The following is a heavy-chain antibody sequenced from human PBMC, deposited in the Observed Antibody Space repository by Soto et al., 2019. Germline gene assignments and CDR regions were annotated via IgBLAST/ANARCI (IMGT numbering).Heavy chain of an antibody. Sequence: GGSLRLSCAASGFTFSNYAMSWVLQAPGKGLEWVSAIGGGGVPTYHADSVKGRFAISRDNSKNTLYLQINSLRAEDTAVYYCAKDRPAGGTYFDYSGQGTLVTVSS. CDR3: AKDRPAGGTYFDY. CDR2: IGGGGVPT. D-gene: IGHD6-13*01. CDR1: GFTFSNYA. V-gene: IGHV3-23*01. J-gene: IGHJ4*02.